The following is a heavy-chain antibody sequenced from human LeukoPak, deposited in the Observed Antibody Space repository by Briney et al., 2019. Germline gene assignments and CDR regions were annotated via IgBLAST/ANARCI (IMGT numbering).Heavy chain of an antibody. CDR2: ICTSGST. J-gene: IGHJ4*02. CDR1: GGSISSGSYY. V-gene: IGHV4-61*02. Sequence: SQTLSLTCTVSGGSISSGSYYWRWIRQPAGKGLVWIGRICTSGSTNYNPSLKSRVTISVDTSKNQFSLKLSSVTAADTAVYYCASGVLANDFDYWGQGTLATVTS. CDR3: ASGVLANDFDY. D-gene: IGHD3-3*02.